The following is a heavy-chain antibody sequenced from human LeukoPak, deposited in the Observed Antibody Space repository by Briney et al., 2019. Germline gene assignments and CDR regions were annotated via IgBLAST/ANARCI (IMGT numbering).Heavy chain of an antibody. Sequence: SETLSLTCTVSGGSISSSNYYWGWIRQPPGKGLEWIGSIYYSGTTYYSSSLKSRVIISVDSSKNQFSLKLSSVTATDTAVYYCARHEAQDFDYWGQGTLVTVSS. J-gene: IGHJ4*02. CDR1: GGSISSSNYY. CDR3: ARHEAQDFDY. V-gene: IGHV4-39*01. CDR2: IYYSGTT.